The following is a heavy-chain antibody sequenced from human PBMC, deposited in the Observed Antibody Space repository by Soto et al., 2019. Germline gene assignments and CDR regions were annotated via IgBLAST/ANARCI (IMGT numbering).Heavy chain of an antibody. CDR3: ARDRGAVAGFDY. J-gene: IGHJ4*02. CDR1: GGTSSSYA. CDR2: IIPIFGTA. V-gene: IGHV1-69*06. Sequence: ASVKVSCKASGGTSSSYAISWARQAPGQGLEWMGGIIPIFGTANYAQKFQGRVTITADKSTSTAYMELSSLRSEDTAVYYCARDRGAVAGFDYWGQGTLVPVSS. D-gene: IGHD6-19*01.